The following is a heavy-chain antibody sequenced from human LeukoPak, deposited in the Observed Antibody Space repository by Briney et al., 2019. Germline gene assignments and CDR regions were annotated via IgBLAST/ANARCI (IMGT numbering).Heavy chain of an antibody. CDR2: VYYSGST. CDR1: GGSISSSSYY. Sequence: SETLSLTCTVSGGSISSSSYYWSWIRQPPGKELEWIGYVYYSGSTNYNPSLRSRVTISVDTSKNQFSLKLSSVTAADTAAYYCARVPYSSSWSYYGIDVWGQGTTVTVSS. CDR3: ARVPYSSSWSYYGIDV. J-gene: IGHJ6*02. V-gene: IGHV4-61*01. D-gene: IGHD6-13*01.